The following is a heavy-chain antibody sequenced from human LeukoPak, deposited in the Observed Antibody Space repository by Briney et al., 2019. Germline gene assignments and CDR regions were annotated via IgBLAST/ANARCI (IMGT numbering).Heavy chain of an antibody. CDR1: GFTFSSYS. CDR3: AKARYYYDSSGYD. D-gene: IGHD3-22*01. V-gene: IGHV3-21*04. J-gene: IGHJ4*02. CDR2: ISSSSSYI. Sequence: GGSLRLSCAASGFTFSSYSMNWVRQAPGKGLEWVSSISSSSSYIYYAGSVKGRFTISRDNAKNSLYLQMNSLRAEDTAVYYCAKARYYYDSSGYDWGQGTLVTVSS.